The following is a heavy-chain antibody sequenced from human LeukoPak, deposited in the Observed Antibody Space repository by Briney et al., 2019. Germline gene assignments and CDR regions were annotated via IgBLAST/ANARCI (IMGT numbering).Heavy chain of an antibody. CDR1: GGSISSSSYY. D-gene: IGHD6-13*01. J-gene: IGHJ4*02. V-gene: IGHV4-39*01. CDR2: IYYSGST. Sequence: PSETLSLTCTVSGGSISSSSYYWGWIRQPPGKGLEWIGSIYYSGSTYYNPSLKSRVTISVDTSKNQFSLKLSSVTAADTAVYYCASGINSSSWYDFVDYWGQGTLVTVSS. CDR3: ASGINSSSWYDFVDY.